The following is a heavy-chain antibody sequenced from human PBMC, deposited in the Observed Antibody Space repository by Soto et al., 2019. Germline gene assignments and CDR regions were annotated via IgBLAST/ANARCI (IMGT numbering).Heavy chain of an antibody. CDR2: IYYSGST. D-gene: IGHD4-17*01. CDR3: ARLRDFGDYVGGFDY. V-gene: IGHV4-59*08. J-gene: IGHJ4*02. Sequence: QVQLQESGPGLVKPSETLSLTCTVSGDSISTYYWSWIRQPPGKGLEWIGYIYYSGSTNYNPSLKSRFTISVDTSNKQFSLKLNSVTAADTAVYYCARLRDFGDYVGGFDYWGQGTLVTVSS. CDR1: GDSISTYY.